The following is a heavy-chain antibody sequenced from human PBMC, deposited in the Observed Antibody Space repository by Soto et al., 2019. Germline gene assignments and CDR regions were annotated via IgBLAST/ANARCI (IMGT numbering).Heavy chain of an antibody. J-gene: IGHJ4*02. CDR2: IWNDGIRK. V-gene: IGHV3-33*01. Sequence: GGSLRLSCAASGFTFSRYGMHWVRQAPGKGLEWVALIWNDGIRKVYVDSVKGRFTISRDNSKNTLDLQMNSLRAEDTAVYYCARDDDYEANAFDYWGPGTRVT. CDR3: ARDDDYEANAFDY. D-gene: IGHD3-22*01. CDR1: GFTFSRYG.